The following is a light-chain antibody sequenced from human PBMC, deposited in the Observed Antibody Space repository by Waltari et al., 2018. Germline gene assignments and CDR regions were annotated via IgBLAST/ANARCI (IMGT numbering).Light chain of an antibody. CDR2: AAS. CDR1: QRITSW. V-gene: IGKV1D-12*01. J-gene: IGKJ4*01. Sequence: DIQMTQSPSSVSSSVGDTVTITCRASQRITSWLALYQQKPGKAPKLLIYAASSLQSGVPSRFSGSGSGADFTLTISSLQPEDFATYYCQQADSLPLTFGGGTKVEIK. CDR3: QQADSLPLT.